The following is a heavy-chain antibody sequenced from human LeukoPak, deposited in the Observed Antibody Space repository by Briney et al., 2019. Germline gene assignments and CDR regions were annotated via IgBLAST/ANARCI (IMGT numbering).Heavy chain of an antibody. CDR1: GFTFSSYA. J-gene: IGHJ4*02. V-gene: IGHV3-23*01. Sequence: GGSLRLSCAASGFTFSSYAMSWVRQAPGKGLEWVSAISGSGGSTYYADSVKGRFTISRDNSKNTLYLQMNSLRAEDTAVYYCAKDAHGNIVVVPAANSWGQGTLGTVSS. CDR2: ISGSGGST. CDR3: AKDAHGNIVVVPAANS. D-gene: IGHD2-2*01.